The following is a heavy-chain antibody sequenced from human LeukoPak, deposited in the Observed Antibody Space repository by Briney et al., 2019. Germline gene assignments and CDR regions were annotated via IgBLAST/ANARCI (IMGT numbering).Heavy chain of an antibody. Sequence: GGSLRLSCAASEFSVGSNYMTWVRQAPGKGLEWVSLIYSGGSTYYADSVKGRFTISRDNSKNTLYLQMNSLRAEDTAVYYCARSIGGIAAAGFDYWGQGTLVTVPS. D-gene: IGHD6-13*01. V-gene: IGHV3-66*01. CDR2: IYSGGST. J-gene: IGHJ4*02. CDR1: EFSVGSNY. CDR3: ARSIGGIAAAGFDY.